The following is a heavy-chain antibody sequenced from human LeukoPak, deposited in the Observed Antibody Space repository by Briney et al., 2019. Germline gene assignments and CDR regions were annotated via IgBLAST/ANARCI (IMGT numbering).Heavy chain of an antibody. Sequence: GGSLRLSCAASGFTFSDYYMSWIRQAPGKGLEWVSYISSSSSYTNYADSVKGRFTISRDNAKNSLYLQMNSLRAEDTAVYYCARLLDIVVEVAAPEARYNWFDPWGQGTLVTVSS. CDR1: GFTFSDYY. V-gene: IGHV3-11*03. D-gene: IGHD2-15*01. CDR3: ARLLDIVVEVAAPEARYNWFDP. CDR2: ISSSSSYT. J-gene: IGHJ5*02.